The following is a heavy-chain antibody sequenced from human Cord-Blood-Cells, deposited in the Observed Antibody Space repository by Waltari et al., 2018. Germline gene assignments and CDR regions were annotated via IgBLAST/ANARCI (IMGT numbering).Heavy chain of an antibody. CDR1: GGSISSSGYY. J-gene: IGHJ3*02. CDR2: IYYSGST. Sequence: QLQLQESGPGLVKPSETLSLTCTVSGGSISSSGYYWGWIRQPPGKGLEWIGSIYYSGSTYYNPSLKSRVTISVDTSKNQFSLKLSSVTAADTAVYYCARQTELTGDPAFDIWGQGTMVTVSS. V-gene: IGHV4-39*01. D-gene: IGHD7-27*01. CDR3: ARQTELTGDPAFDI.